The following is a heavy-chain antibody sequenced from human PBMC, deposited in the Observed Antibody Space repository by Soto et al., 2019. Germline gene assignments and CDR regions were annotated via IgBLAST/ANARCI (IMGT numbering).Heavy chain of an antibody. D-gene: IGHD3-10*01. V-gene: IGHV4-31*03. CDR2: IYYSGST. Sequence: SETLFLTCTVSGGSISSGGYYWSWIRQHPGKGLEWIGYIYYSGSTYYNPSLKSRVTISVDTSKNQFSLKLSSVTAADTAVYYCARDVRSGSTNWFDPWGQGTLVTVSS. CDR3: ARDVRSGSTNWFDP. J-gene: IGHJ5*02. CDR1: GGSISSGGYY.